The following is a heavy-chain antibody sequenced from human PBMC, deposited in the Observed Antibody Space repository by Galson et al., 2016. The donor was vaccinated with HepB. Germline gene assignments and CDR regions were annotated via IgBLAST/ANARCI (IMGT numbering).Heavy chain of an antibody. CDR3: SRVNYYGSGRQQNFDN. V-gene: IGHV3-30*03. CDR2: ISYAGSNK. CDR1: GFTFSSYA. J-gene: IGHJ4*02. D-gene: IGHD3-10*01. Sequence: SLRPSCAASGFTFSSYAMYWVRQAPGKGLEWVAVISYAGSNKYYADSVKGRFTISRDNAENTLYLQMNSLRAEDTAVYYCSRVNYYGSGRQQNFDNWGQGTLVTVSS.